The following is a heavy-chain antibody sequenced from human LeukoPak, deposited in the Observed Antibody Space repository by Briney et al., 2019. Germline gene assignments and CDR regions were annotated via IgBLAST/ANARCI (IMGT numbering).Heavy chain of an antibody. CDR1: GGSISSSSYY. CDR2: IYYSGYT. J-gene: IGHJ6*03. D-gene: IGHD3-10*01. V-gene: IGHV4-39*07. Sequence: SETLSLTCTVSGGSISSSSYYWGWIRQPPGRGLEWIGCIYYSGYTNYKSSLKSRVTISVDTSKNQFSLKLSSVTAADTAVYYCARTTMVRGTYYMDVWGKGTTVTVSS. CDR3: ARTTMVRGTYYMDV.